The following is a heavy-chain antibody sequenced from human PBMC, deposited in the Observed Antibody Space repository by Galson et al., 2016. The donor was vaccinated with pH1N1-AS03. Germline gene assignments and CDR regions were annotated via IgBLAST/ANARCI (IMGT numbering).Heavy chain of an antibody. CDR3: ARWGLELPLDY. J-gene: IGHJ4*02. V-gene: IGHV4-61*02. CDR2: IYTRGSP. D-gene: IGHD2-21*01. Sequence: TLSLTCSVSGVSISSSSYYWSWIRQPAGKGLEWIGRIYTRGSPNYNPSLKSRVTISLDTSKNQFSLKLSSVTAADTAVYYCARWGLELPLDYWGPGTLVTVSS. CDR1: GVSISSSSYY.